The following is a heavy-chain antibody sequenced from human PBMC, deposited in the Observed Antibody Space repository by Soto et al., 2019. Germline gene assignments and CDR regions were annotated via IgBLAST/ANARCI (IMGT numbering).Heavy chain of an antibody. CDR3: ARGLGVRYWFDP. CDR2: INAGNGNT. J-gene: IGHJ5*02. Sequence: ASVKVSCKASGYTFTSYAMHWVRQAPGQRLEWMGWINAGNGNTKYSQKFQGRVTITRDTSASTAYMELSSLRSEDTAVYYCARGLGVRYWFDPWGQGTLVTVSS. D-gene: IGHD2-8*01. CDR1: GYTFTSYA. V-gene: IGHV1-3*01.